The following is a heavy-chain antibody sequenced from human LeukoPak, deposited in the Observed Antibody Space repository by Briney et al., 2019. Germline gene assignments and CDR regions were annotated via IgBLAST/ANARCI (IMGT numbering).Heavy chain of an antibody. V-gene: IGHV3-30-3*01. CDR3: ARDRVGATDYFDY. J-gene: IGHJ4*02. CDR1: GFTFGSYA. CDR2: ISYDGSNK. Sequence: GGSLRLSCAASGFTFGSYAMHWVRQAPGKGLEWVAVISYDGSNKYYADSVKGRFTISRDNSKNTLYLQMNSLRAEDTAVYYCARDRVGATDYFDYWGQGTLVTVSS. D-gene: IGHD1-26*01.